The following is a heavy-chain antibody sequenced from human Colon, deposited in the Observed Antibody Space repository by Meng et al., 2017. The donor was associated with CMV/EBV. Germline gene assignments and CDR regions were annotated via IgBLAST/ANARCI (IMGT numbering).Heavy chain of an antibody. CDR2: INGDGTRT. Sequence: LSLTCVASGLTFSKYWMHWVRQAPGKGLVWVSLINGDGTRTPYADSVKGRFTISRDNAKNTLYVQMNSLRVEDTAVYYCATGDSYYYNYWGRGTLVTVSS. J-gene: IGHJ4*02. V-gene: IGHV3-74*01. CDR1: GLTFSKYW. D-gene: IGHD3-10*01. CDR3: ATGDSYYYNY.